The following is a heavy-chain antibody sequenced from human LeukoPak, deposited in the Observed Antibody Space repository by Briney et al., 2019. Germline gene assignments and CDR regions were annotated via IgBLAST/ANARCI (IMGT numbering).Heavy chain of an antibody. CDR1: GFIFSSYG. V-gene: IGHV3-21*01. Sequence: PGGSLRLSCAASGFIFSSYGMHWVRQAPGKGLEWVSSMSNSGSYIYYAESVQGRFTISRDNAKNSLFLQMNSLRDEDTAVYYCARDRDNGMDVWGKGTTVTVSS. CDR2: MSNSGSYI. CDR3: ARDRDNGMDV. J-gene: IGHJ6*04. D-gene: IGHD2-15*01.